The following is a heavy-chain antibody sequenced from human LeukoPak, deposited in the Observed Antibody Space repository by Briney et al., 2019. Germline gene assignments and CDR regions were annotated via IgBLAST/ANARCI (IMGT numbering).Heavy chain of an antibody. CDR2: IIPIFGIA. CDR3: AREVSELLFDY. Sequence: SVKVSCKASGGTFSSYAISWVRQAPGQGLEWVGRIIPIFGIANYAQKFQGRVTITADKSTSTAYMELSSLRSEDTAVYYCAREVSELLFDYWGQGTLVTVSS. J-gene: IGHJ4*02. D-gene: IGHD2-15*01. CDR1: GGTFSSYA. V-gene: IGHV1-69*04.